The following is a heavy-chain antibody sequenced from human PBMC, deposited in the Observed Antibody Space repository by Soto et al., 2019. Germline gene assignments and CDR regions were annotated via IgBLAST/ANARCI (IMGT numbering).Heavy chain of an antibody. Sequence: ASVKVSCKASGGTFSSYAISWVRQAPGQGLEWMGGIIPIFGTANYAQKFQGRVTITADESTSTAYMELSSLRSEDTAVYYCARDPVVPAANNWFDPWGQGTLVTVSS. CDR2: IIPIFGTA. D-gene: IGHD2-2*01. J-gene: IGHJ5*02. V-gene: IGHV1-69*13. CDR1: GGTFSSYA. CDR3: ARDPVVPAANNWFDP.